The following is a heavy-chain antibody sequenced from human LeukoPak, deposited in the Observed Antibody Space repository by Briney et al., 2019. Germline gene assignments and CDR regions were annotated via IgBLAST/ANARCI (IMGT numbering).Heavy chain of an antibody. V-gene: IGHV3-30*18. Sequence: PGGSLRLSCSAPKFTFSHYGMQWVRQAPGRGLEWVAVISTDGGIKIYADSVKGRSTLSRDNSINTVDLQMNSLRPEDTAIYYCVKEYHSRGFGAFFDYWGQGALVTVSS. D-gene: IGHD3-3*01. CDR2: ISTDGGIK. CDR1: KFTFSHYG. CDR3: VKEYHSRGFGAFFDY. J-gene: IGHJ4*02.